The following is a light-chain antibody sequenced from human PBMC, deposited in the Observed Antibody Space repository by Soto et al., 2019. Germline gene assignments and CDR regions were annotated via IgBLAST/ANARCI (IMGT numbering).Light chain of an antibody. CDR2: EVN. V-gene: IGLV2-8*01. J-gene: IGLJ1*01. Sequence: QSALTQPPSASGSPGQSVTISCTGTSSDVGGYNYVSWYQQHPGKVPKLMVYEVNKRPSGVPDRFSGSKSGNTASLTVSGLQAEDDDDYYCTSYAGGNNVFGTGTKVTVL. CDR1: SSDVGGYNY. CDR3: TSYAGGNNV.